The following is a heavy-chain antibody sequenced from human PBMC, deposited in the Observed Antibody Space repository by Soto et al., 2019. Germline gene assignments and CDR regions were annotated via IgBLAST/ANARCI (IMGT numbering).Heavy chain of an antibody. D-gene: IGHD3-22*01. CDR3: ARGIRVYYYDSSGSPKYGMDV. V-gene: IGHV1-69*13. CDR2: IIPIFGTA. CDR1: GGTFSSYA. J-gene: IGHJ6*02. Sequence: GASVKVSCKASGGTFSSYAISWVRQAPGQGLEWMGGIIPIFGTANYAQKFQGRVTITADESTSTAYMELSSLRSEDTAVYYCARGIRVYYYDSSGSPKYGMDVWGQGTTVTVSS.